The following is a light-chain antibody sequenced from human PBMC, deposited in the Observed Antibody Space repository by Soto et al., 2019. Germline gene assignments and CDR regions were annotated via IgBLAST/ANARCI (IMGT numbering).Light chain of an antibody. CDR1: TSDIGAYNY. V-gene: IGLV2-14*01. CDR3: SSYTSSNFWV. CDR2: EVS. Sequence: QSVLTQPASVSGSPGQSITISCTGATSDIGAYNYVSWYQQHPGKAPKLLISEVSNRPSGVSNRFSGSKSGNTASLTISGLQAEDEADYYCSSYTSSNFWVFGEGTKLTVL. J-gene: IGLJ3*02.